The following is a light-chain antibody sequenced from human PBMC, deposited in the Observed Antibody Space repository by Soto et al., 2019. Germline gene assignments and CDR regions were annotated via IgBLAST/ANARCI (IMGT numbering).Light chain of an antibody. CDR1: QGISNY. CDR3: QKYNSALLGWT. V-gene: IGKV1-27*01. J-gene: IGKJ1*01. CDR2: AAS. Sequence: DIQMTQSPSSLSASVGDRVTITCRASQGISNYLAWYQQKPGKVPKLLIYAASTLQSGVPCRFSGSGSGTDFALTISSLQPEDVATYYCQKYNSALLGWTFGQGTKVDIK.